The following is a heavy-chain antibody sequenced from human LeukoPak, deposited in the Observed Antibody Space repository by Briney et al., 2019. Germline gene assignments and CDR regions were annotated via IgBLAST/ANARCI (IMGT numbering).Heavy chain of an antibody. CDR2: IKSDGGT. D-gene: IGHD3-22*01. Sequence: GGSLRLSCAASGFTFSTYWMHWVRQAAGKGLVWVSRIKSDGGTNYADSVKGRFTISRDNAKKTVSLQMNSLRPEDTGVYYCARAPSEIGGYYPEYFRHWGQGTLVTVSS. CDR1: GFTFSTYW. J-gene: IGHJ1*01. CDR3: ARAPSEIGGYYPEYFRH. V-gene: IGHV3-74*01.